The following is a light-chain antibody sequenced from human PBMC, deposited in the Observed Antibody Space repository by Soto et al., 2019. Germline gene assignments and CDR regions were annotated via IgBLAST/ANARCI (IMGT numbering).Light chain of an antibody. CDR1: QTVSSNY. CDR2: GAS. Sequence: VLTQSQATLSLSPWAREPSCFRASQTVSSNYLAWCQQRPGQAPRLLIYGASNRATGIPDRFSGSGSGTDFTLTISRLEPEDFAVYYCQQYGSSGTLGQGTKVDI. CDR3: QQYGSSGT. J-gene: IGKJ1*01. V-gene: IGKV3-20*01.